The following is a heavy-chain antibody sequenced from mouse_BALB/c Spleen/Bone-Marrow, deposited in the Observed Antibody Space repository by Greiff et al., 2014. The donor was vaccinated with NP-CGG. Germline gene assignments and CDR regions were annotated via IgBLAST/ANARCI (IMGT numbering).Heavy chain of an antibody. Sequence: EVQLVESGGGLVQPGGSRKLSCAASGFTFSSLGMHWVRQAPEKGLEWVAYISSGSRTIYYADTVKGRFTISRDNPKNTLFLQMTSLRSEDTAMYYCARNYDFWFGYWGQGTLVTVSA. CDR3: ARNYDFWFGY. CDR1: GFTFSSLG. J-gene: IGHJ3*01. V-gene: IGHV5-17*02. CDR2: ISSGSRTI. D-gene: IGHD2-4*01.